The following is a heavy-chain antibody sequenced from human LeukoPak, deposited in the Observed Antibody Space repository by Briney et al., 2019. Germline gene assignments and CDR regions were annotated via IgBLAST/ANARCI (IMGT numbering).Heavy chain of an antibody. J-gene: IGHJ6*03. CDR1: GFTFSSYGMPFGSYG. CDR3: AKLKINYYYYMDV. D-gene: IGHD3-16*01. CDR2: IPSDGRNK. Sequence: GGSLRLSCAASGFTFSSYGMPFGSYGMHWVRQAPGKGLEWVAFIPSDGRNKYYADSVKGRFTNTRDNTKSTLYLQMNSLRAEDTAVYYCAKLKINYYYYMDVWGKGTTVIVSS. V-gene: IGHV3-30*02.